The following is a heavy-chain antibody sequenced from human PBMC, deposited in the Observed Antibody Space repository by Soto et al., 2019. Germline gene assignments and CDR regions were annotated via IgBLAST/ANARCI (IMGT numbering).Heavy chain of an antibody. D-gene: IGHD6-19*01. Sequence: PEGSLRLSCSASAFTLRNYAMSWVRPSPRKGLGWVSAISDSGASTDHEDSVKGRFTISTDNFHNTLYLHMHCLIVEDTAVSYYAKGRPSGGYAYFDYWRQGMLVAVSS. CDR3: AKGRPSGGYAYFDY. CDR2: ISDSGAST. J-gene: IGHJ4*02. V-gene: IGHV3-23*01. CDR1: AFTLRNYA.